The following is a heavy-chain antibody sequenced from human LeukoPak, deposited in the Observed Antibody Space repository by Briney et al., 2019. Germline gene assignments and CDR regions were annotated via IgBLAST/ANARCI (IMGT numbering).Heavy chain of an antibody. CDR1: GFTVSSNY. CDR3: ARESTVPYYFDY. J-gene: IGHJ4*02. CDR2: IYSGGST. D-gene: IGHD4-17*01. V-gene: IGHV3-66*01. Sequence: RTGGSLRLSCAASGFTVSSNYMSWVRQAPGKGLEWVSVIYSGGSTYYAGSVKGRFTISRDNSKNTLYLQMNSLRAEDTAVYYCARESTVPYYFDYWGQGTLVTVSS.